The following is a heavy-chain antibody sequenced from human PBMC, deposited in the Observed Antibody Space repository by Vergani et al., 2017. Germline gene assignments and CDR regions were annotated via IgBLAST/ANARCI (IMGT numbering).Heavy chain of an antibody. CDR3: ARDRQYDIGSRYYYYYYMDV. Sequence: QVQLVQSGAEVKKPGSSVKVSCKAPGATFSSYAISWVRQAPGQGLEWMGRIIPTLGIANSAQKFQGRVTITADKSTSTAYLELSSLRSEDTAVYYCARDRQYDIGSRYYYYYYMDVWGKGTTVTVSS. CDR1: GATFSSYA. V-gene: IGHV1-69*04. J-gene: IGHJ6*03. CDR2: IIPTLGIA. D-gene: IGHD2-15*01.